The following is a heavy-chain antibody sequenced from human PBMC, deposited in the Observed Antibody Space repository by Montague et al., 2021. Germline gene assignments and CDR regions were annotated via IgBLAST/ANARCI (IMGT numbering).Heavy chain of an antibody. CDR1: GGSFSGYF. J-gene: IGHJ6*03. CDR3: SEGGPLYGGKNYYFLDV. CDR2: INYGGTT. V-gene: IGHV4-34*01. D-gene: IGHD4-23*01. Sequence: SETLPLTCAVSGGSFSGYFWSWVRQPPGRGLEWIGEINYGGTTSNPSLKGRITMSLDTSRNQFSLNLSSVTAADTALYYCSEGGPLYGGKNYYFLDVWGKGTTVTVS.